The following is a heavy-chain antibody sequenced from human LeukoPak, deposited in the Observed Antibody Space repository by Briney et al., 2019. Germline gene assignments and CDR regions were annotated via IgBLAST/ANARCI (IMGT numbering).Heavy chain of an antibody. Sequence: ASVKVSCKASGYTFTSYAMNWVRQAPGQGLEWMGWISAYNGNTNYAQKLQGRVTMTTDTSTSTAYMELRSLRSDDTAVYYCAREWRYYGSGSSYYYYYYYMDVWGKGTTVTISS. V-gene: IGHV1-18*01. J-gene: IGHJ6*03. CDR3: AREWRYYGSGSSYYYYYYYMDV. CDR2: ISAYNGNT. D-gene: IGHD3-10*01. CDR1: GYTFTSYA.